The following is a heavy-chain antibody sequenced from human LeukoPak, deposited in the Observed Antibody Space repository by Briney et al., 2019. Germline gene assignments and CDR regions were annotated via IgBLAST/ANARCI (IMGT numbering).Heavy chain of an antibody. CDR1: GDSLSSSSYY. D-gene: IGHD3-22*01. CDR2: IYYSGST. V-gene: IGHV4-39*01. Sequence: SETLSLTCTVSGDSLSSSSYYWGWIRPPPGKGLEWIGNIYYSGSTYYNPSLRSRLTISLDTSKNQFSLTLSSVTAADTAVYYCARLQYYYDSNGYYSLYYFDYWGQGTVVTVSS. CDR3: ARLQYYYDSNGYYSLYYFDY. J-gene: IGHJ4*02.